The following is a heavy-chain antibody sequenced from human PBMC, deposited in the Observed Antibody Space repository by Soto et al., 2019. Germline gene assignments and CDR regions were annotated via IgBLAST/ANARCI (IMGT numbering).Heavy chain of an antibody. CDR1: GFIFSRYS. V-gene: IGHV3-21*02. D-gene: IGHD3-3*02. Sequence: EVKLVESRGGLVKPGESLRLSCAASGFIFSRYSMHWVRQAPGKGLEWVSSISTTSTYIYYADSLRGRFTISRDDARNSLYLQMSGLRAEDTAVYYCARGISTASMADILWGQGTIVTVSS. J-gene: IGHJ3*01. CDR2: ISTTSTYI. CDR3: ARGISTASMADIL.